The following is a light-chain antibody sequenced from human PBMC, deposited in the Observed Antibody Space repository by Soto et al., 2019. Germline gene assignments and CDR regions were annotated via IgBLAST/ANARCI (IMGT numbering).Light chain of an antibody. CDR1: QSLITRY. V-gene: IGKV3-20*01. CDR3: QQYGPSPT. CDR2: GAS. Sequence: EIVLTQSPGTLSLFPGESATLSCRDSQSLITRYLAWYQQKPGQAPRLLIYGASSRATGIRDRFSGSGSGTAFTLTSSRLEPEDFALYSCQQYGPSPTFGQGTRLEIK. J-gene: IGKJ5*01.